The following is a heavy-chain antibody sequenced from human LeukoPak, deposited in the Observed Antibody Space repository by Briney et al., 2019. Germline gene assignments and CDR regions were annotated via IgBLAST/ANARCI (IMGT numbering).Heavy chain of an antibody. V-gene: IGHV3-23*01. Sequence: GSLRLSSAASVFTPSSYATSWVRQAPGEGLEWVSAISGSVDSTYYADSVKGRFTISRDNSKKTLYLQLNSLRAEDTAVYYCAKSQRGYYPRRTYYYYMDVWGKGTTVTVSS. D-gene: IGHD1-26*01. CDR3: AKSQRGYYPRRTYYYYMDV. J-gene: IGHJ6*03. CDR1: VFTPSSYA. CDR2: ISGSVDST.